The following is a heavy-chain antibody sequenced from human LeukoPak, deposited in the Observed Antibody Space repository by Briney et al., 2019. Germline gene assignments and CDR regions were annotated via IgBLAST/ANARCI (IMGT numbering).Heavy chain of an antibody. J-gene: IGHJ4*02. Sequence: SETLSLTCAVYGGSFSGYYWSWIRQPPGKGLEWIGEINHSGSTYYNPSLMSRVTISIDTSKNQFSLKLSSVTAADTAVYYCARHATTGSYWGQGTRVTVSS. V-gene: IGHV4-34*01. CDR1: GGSFSGYY. CDR2: INHSGST. CDR3: ARHATTGSY. D-gene: IGHD1-1*01.